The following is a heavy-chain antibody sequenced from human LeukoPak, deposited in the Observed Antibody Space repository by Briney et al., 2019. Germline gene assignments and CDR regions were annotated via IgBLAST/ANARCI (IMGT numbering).Heavy chain of an antibody. Sequence: GGSLRLSCAASGFTFSSYSMNWVRQAPGKGLEWVSSISSSSSYIYYADSVKGRFTISRDNAKNSLYLQMNSLRAEDTAVYYCARLGYCSGGSCYSDYYYYYYMDVWGKGTTVTISS. CDR1: GFTFSSYS. D-gene: IGHD2-15*01. CDR2: ISSSSSYI. J-gene: IGHJ6*03. V-gene: IGHV3-21*01. CDR3: ARLGYCSGGSCYSDYYYYYYMDV.